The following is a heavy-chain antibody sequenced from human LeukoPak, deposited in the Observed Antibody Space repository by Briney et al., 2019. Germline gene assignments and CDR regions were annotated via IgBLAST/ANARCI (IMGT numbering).Heavy chain of an antibody. CDR1: GYTFTCYY. CDR2: INPNSGGT. Sequence: ASXXVSCKASGYTFTCYYMHWVRQAPGQGLEWMGRINPNSGGTNYAQKFQGRVTMTRDTSISTAYMELSRLRSDDTAVYYCARDLRYYGSGSYRYWGQGTLVTVSS. V-gene: IGHV1-2*06. CDR3: ARDLRYYGSGSYRY. D-gene: IGHD3-10*01. J-gene: IGHJ4*02.